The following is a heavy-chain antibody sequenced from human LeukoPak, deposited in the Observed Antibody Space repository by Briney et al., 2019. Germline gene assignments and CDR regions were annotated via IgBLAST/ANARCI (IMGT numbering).Heavy chain of an antibody. D-gene: IGHD6-19*01. J-gene: IGHJ4*01. CDR2: ISSSGSTI. CDR1: GFTFSSYE. Sequence: GGSVRLSCAASGFTFSSYEMNWARQAPGEGLEWVSYISSSGSTIYHADSVKGRFTISRDNAKNSPYLQMDSLRAEDTAVYYCARVKGSGWYAVDYWGHGNLGSVSS. CDR3: ARVKGSGWYAVDY. V-gene: IGHV3-48*03.